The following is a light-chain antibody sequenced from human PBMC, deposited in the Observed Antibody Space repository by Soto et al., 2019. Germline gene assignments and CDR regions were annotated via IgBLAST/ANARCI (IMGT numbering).Light chain of an antibody. CDR2: GAS. J-gene: IGKJ4*01. CDR3: QQYNNWPRLT. V-gene: IGKV3-15*01. Sequence: EIVMTQSPATLSVSPGERATXXXXXXQSVRSNLAWYQQKPGQAPRLLISGASTRATGIPARFSASGSGTEFTLTISSLQSEDFAVYYCQQYNNWPRLTFGGGTKVDIK. CDR1: QSVRSN.